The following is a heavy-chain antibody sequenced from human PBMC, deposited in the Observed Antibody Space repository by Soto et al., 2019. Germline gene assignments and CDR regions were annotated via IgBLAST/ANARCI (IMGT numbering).Heavy chain of an antibody. CDR3: ARQPTTGDTDLWFDP. Sequence: PSETLSLTCNVSGGFIITSRSYWAWIRQPPGKGLEWLANIFYSGSTYYNPSLASRVTVSVDTSKNEFSLKLRSVTAADTAVYYCARQPTTGDTDLWFDPWGQGTLVTVSS. D-gene: IGHD2-21*01. J-gene: IGHJ5*02. CDR1: GGFIITSRSY. CDR2: IFYSGST. V-gene: IGHV4-39*01.